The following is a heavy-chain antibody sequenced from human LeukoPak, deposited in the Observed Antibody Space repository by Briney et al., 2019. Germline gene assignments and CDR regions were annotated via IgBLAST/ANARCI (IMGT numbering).Heavy chain of an antibody. CDR3: ARDLSPYGVTTAGFDP. D-gene: IGHD4-17*01. Sequence: NPSETLSLTCTVSGGSISSSSYYWGWIRQPPGKGLEWIGSIYYSGSTYYNPSLKSRVTISVDTSKNQFSLKLSSVTAADTAVYYCARDLSPYGVTTAGFDPWGQGTLVTVSS. CDR2: IYYSGST. J-gene: IGHJ5*02. V-gene: IGHV4-39*07. CDR1: GGSISSSSYY.